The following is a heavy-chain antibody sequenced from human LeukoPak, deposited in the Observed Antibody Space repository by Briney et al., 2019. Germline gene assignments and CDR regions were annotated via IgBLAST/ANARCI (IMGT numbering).Heavy chain of an antibody. CDR2: IYYSGST. J-gene: IGHJ6*02. CDR1: GGSISSYY. Sequence: SETLSLTCTVSGGSISSYYWSWIRQPPGKGLEWIGYIYYSGSTNYNPSLKSRVTISVDTSKNQFSLELSSVTAADTAVYYCASLWGGYYYYGMDVWGQGTTVTVSS. V-gene: IGHV4-59*08. CDR3: ASLWGGYYYYGMDV. D-gene: IGHD2-21*01.